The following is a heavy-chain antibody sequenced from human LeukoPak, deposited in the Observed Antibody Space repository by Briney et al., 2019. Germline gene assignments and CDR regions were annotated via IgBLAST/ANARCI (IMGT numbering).Heavy chain of an antibody. D-gene: IGHD3-10*01. V-gene: IGHV4-39*07. CDR3: ARDRAFTMVRGGPFFDI. Sequence: KASETLSLTCTVSGGSISSSSYYWSWIRQPPGKGLEWIGEINHSGSTNYNPSLKSRVTISVDTSKNQFSLKLSSVTAADTAVYYCARDRAFTMVRGGPFFDIWGQGTMVTVSS. CDR2: INHSGST. J-gene: IGHJ3*02. CDR1: GGSISSSSYY.